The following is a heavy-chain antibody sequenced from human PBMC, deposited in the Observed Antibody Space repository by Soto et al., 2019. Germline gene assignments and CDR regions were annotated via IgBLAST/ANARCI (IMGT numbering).Heavy chain of an antibody. V-gene: IGHV4-59*01. J-gene: IGHJ5*01. CDR1: GGSISSYY. Sequence: SETLSLTCTVSGGSISSYYWSWIRQPPGKGLEWIGYIYYSGSTDYNPSLKSRVTISVDTSKNQFSLKLSSVTAADTAVYYCARASGCSDGSCAFDSWGQVTLVTDSS. CDR3: ARASGCSDGSCAFDS. D-gene: IGHD2-15*01. CDR2: IYYSGST.